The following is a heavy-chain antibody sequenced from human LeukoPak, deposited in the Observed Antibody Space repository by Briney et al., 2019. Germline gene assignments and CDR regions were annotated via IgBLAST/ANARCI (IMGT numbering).Heavy chain of an antibody. V-gene: IGHV4-59*01. J-gene: IGHJ6*02. CDR3: VRTPLGYSYGMDV. CDR1: GGSINSYY. CDR2: IYYSGST. D-gene: IGHD5-18*01. Sequence: SETLSLTCTVSGGSINSYYWSWIRQPPGKGLEWIGYIYYSGSTNYNPSLKSRVTISVDTSKSQFSLKLSSVTAADTAVYYCVRTPLGYSYGMDVWGQGTTVTVSS.